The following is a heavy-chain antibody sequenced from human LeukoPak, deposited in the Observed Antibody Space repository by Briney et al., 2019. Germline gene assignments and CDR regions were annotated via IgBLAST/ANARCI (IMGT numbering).Heavy chain of an antibody. V-gene: IGHV3-33*01. Sequence: GRSLRLSCAASRFTFSSYGMHWVRQAPGKGLEWVAVIWYDGSNKYYADSVKGRFTISRDNSRNTLYLQMNSLRAEDTAVYYCARDLERGYSGYDRVDAFDIWGQGTMVTVSS. J-gene: IGHJ3*02. D-gene: IGHD5-12*01. CDR3: ARDLERGYSGYDRVDAFDI. CDR2: IWYDGSNK. CDR1: RFTFSSYG.